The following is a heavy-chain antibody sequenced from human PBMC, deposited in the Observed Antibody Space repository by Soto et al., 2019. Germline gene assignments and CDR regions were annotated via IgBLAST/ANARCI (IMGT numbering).Heavy chain of an antibody. CDR2: VTASGGST. Sequence: EVQLLESGGGLVQPGGSLRLSCAASGFAFISYAMSWVRQAPGKGLEWVSTVTASGGSTYYADSVKGRFTISRDNSKNTLYLKMNGLGAEDTAVYYCAKVLTVGAVPPLAAFDIWGLGTKATVSS. CDR1: GFAFISYA. CDR3: AKVLTVGAVPPLAAFDI. D-gene: IGHD1-26*01. V-gene: IGHV3-23*01. J-gene: IGHJ3*02.